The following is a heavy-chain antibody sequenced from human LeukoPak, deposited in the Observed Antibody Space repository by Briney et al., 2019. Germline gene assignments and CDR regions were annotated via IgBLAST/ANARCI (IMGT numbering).Heavy chain of an antibody. CDR2: IRTTAEGAKYA. D-gene: IGHD3-9*01. CDR1: GFSFTDYP. CDR3: ATGKRYAFDY. Sequence: GGSLRLSCATSGFSFTDYPMNWVRQAPGKGLDWISNIRTTAEGAKYAYYADSVKGRVTISRDDGKNTLYLHMNSLRDDDTAFYYGATGKRYAFDYWGQGILVTVSS. V-gene: IGHV3-48*02. J-gene: IGHJ4*02.